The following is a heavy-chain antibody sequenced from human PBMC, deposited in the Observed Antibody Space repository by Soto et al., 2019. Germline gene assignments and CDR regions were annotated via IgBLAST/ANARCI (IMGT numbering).Heavy chain of an antibody. CDR2: TRNKANSYTT. J-gene: IGHJ6*02. V-gene: IGHV3-72*01. CDR1: GFTFSSYS. D-gene: IGHD4-17*01. Sequence: PGGSLRLSCAASGFTFSSYSMNWVRQAPGKGLEWVGRTRNKANSYTTEYAASVKGRFTISRDDSKNSLYLQMNSLKTEDTAVYYCARAVNYGDYLYYYYGMDVWGQGTTVTVSS. CDR3: ARAVNYGDYLYYYYGMDV.